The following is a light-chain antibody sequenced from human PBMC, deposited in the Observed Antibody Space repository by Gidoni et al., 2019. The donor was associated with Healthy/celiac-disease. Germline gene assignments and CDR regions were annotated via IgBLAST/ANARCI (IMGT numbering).Light chain of an antibody. CDR3: QQYYSTPIT. V-gene: IGKV4-1*01. CDR2: WAS. Sequence: IVMTQSPDSLAVSLGERATINCKSSQSVLYSSNNKNYLAWYQQKPGQPPKLLIYWASTRESGVPDRFSGSGSGTDFTLTISSLQDEDVAVYYCQQYYSTPITFGPGTKVDIK. J-gene: IGKJ3*01. CDR1: QSVLYSSNNKNY.